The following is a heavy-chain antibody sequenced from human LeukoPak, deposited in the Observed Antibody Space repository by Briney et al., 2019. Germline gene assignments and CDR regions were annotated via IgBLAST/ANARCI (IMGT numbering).Heavy chain of an antibody. CDR1: GYTFTSYD. J-gene: IGHJ6*04. V-gene: IGHV1-69*06. CDR2: IIPIFGTA. D-gene: IGHD2-21*02. CDR3: ARDRYCGGDCYSYLLDV. Sequence: SVKVSCKASGYTFTSYDINWVRQATGQGLEWMGGIIPIFGTANYAQKFQGRVTITADKSTSTAYMELSSLRSEDTAVYYCARDRYCGGDCYSYLLDVWGKGTTVTVSS.